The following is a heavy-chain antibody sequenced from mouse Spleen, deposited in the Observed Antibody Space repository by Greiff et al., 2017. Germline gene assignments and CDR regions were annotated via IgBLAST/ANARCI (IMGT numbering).Heavy chain of an antibody. J-gene: IGHJ2*01. D-gene: IGHD2-1*01. CDR3: ARFRSYGNYFDY. CDR2: INPSNGGT. CDR1: GYTFTSYW. Sequence: VQLQQSGTELVKPGASVKLSCKASGYTFTSYWMHWVKQRPGQGLEWIGNINPSNGGTNYNEKFKSKATLTVDKSSSTAYMQLSRLTSEDSAVYYCARFRSYGNYFDYWGQGTTLTVSS. V-gene: IGHV1-53*01.